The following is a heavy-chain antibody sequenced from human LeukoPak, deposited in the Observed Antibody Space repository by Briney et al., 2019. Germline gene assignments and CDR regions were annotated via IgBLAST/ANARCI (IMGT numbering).Heavy chain of an antibody. CDR2: ISGSGGST. J-gene: IGHJ5*02. CDR3: ARFPGVSWIDP. V-gene: IGHV3-23*01. CDR1: GFTVSSYA. Sequence: GGSLRLSCAASGFTVSSYAMSWVRQAPGKGLEWVSAISGSGGSTYYADSVKGRFTISRDNSKNTLYLQMNSLRAEATAVYYCARFPGVSWIDPWGQGTLVTVSS. D-gene: IGHD6-13*01.